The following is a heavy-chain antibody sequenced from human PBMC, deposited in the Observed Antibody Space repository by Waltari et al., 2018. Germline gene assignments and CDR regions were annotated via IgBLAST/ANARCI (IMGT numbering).Heavy chain of an antibody. V-gene: IGHV4-39*07. J-gene: IGHJ5*02. D-gene: IGHD3-3*01. CDR1: GGSTSSTSHY. CDR2: IYYSGTT. CDR3: ARVARGGYYTGWFDT. Sequence: QLQLQESGPGLVKPSATLSLTCSVSGGSTSSTSHYWAWIRQPPGKGLEWIGSIYYSGTTYYNLSLKSRVTLSVDTSKNQFSLKLSSVTAADTAMYFCARVARGGYYTGWFDTWGQGALVTVSS.